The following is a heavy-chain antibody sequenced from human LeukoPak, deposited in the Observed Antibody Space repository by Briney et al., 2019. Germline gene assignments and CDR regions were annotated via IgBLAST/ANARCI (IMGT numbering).Heavy chain of an antibody. CDR2: ISGSGGST. CDR3: AKDGDAVAGIDPYYFDY. CDR1: GFTFSSYA. V-gene: IGHV3-23*01. Sequence: GGSLRLSCAASGFTFSSYAMSWVRQAPGKGLEWVSAISGSGGSTYYADSVKGRFTISRDNSKNTLYLQMNILRAEDTAVYYCAKDGDAVAGIDPYYFDYWGQGTLVTVSS. D-gene: IGHD6-19*01. J-gene: IGHJ4*02.